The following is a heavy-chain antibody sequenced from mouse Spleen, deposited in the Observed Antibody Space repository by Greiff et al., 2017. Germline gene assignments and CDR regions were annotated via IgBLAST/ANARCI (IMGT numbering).Heavy chain of an antibody. J-gene: IGHJ2*01. CDR1: GYTFTSYW. CDR2: INPSNGGT. D-gene: IGHD1-1*01. CDR3: AKGFRYYGSSYDYFDY. Sequence: QVHVKQPGTELVKPGASVKLSCKASGYTFTSYWMHWVKQRPGQGLEWIGNINPSNGGTNYNEKFKSKATLTVDKSSSTAYMQLSSLTSEDSAVYYCAKGFRYYGSSYDYFDYWGQGTTLTVSS. V-gene: IGHV1-53*01.